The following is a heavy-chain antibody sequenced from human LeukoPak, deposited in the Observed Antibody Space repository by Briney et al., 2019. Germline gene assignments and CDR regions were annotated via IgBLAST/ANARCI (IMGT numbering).Heavy chain of an antibody. Sequence: GGSLRLSCAASGFIFRSYWVSWVRQAPGKGLEWVANIKQDGSEKYYVDSVKGRFTISRDNAKNSLSLQMNSLRAEDTAVYYCARVVGMTGYFRVANYFDYWGQGTLVTVSS. CDR1: GFIFRSYW. J-gene: IGHJ4*02. CDR2: IKQDGSEK. D-gene: IGHD3-9*01. CDR3: ARVVGMTGYFRVANYFDY. V-gene: IGHV3-7*03.